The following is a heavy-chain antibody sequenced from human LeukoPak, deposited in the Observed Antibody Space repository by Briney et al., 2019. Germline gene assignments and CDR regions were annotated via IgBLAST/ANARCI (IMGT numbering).Heavy chain of an antibody. Sequence: GGSLRLSCAASGFTFSTYAMSWVRQPPAKGLEWVSTISGSGGSTYYADSVKGRFTISRDNSKNTLYLQMNSLRAEDTALYYCAKDGNSSWYRYFDYWGQGTLVTVSS. CDR2: ISGSGGST. D-gene: IGHD6-13*01. J-gene: IGHJ4*02. V-gene: IGHV3-23*01. CDR1: GFTFSTYA. CDR3: AKDGNSSWYRYFDY.